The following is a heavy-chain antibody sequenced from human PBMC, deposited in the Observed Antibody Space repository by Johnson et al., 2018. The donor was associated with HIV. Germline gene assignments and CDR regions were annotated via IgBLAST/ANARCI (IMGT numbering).Heavy chain of an antibody. D-gene: IGHD7-27*01. Sequence: QVQLVESGGGVVQPGRSLRLSCAASGFTFSSYGMHWVRQAPGKGLEWVAVISYDGSNKYYADSVKGRFTISRDNSKNTLYLQMNSLRAEDKAVYYCAPLGDAFDIWGQGTMVTVSS. J-gene: IGHJ3*02. CDR1: GFTFSSYG. CDR2: ISYDGSNK. V-gene: IGHV3-30*19. CDR3: APLGDAFDI.